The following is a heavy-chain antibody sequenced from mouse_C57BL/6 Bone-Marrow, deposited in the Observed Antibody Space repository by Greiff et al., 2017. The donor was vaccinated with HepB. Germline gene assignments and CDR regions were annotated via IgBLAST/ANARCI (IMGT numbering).Heavy chain of an antibody. CDR2: IVPGSGST. CDR3: ASWGGIYSPFAY. J-gene: IGHJ3*01. D-gene: IGHD2-1*01. V-gene: IGHV1-9*01. CDR1: GYTFTGYW. Sequence: QVQLKQSGAELMKPGASVKLSCKATGYTFTGYWIEWVKQRPGHGLEWIGEIVPGSGSTNYNEKLKGKATFTADTSSNTAYMQLSSLTTEDSAIYYCASWGGIYSPFAYWGQGTLVTVSA.